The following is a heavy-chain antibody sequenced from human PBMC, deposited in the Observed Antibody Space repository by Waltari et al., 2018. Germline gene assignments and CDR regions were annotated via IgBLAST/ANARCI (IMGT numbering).Heavy chain of an antibody. CDR1: GGSLDNYSYY. V-gene: IGHV4-39*01. J-gene: IGHJ4*02. Sequence: QLLLQESGPGLVKPSETLSLTCTVSGGSLDNYSYYWSWVRQSPGKGLGWIGSAYYGGGTYYNPSLRSRLAISVDTSKNQFSMRLSPATAADTALYYCAAYYYDGSLFWGFEYWGQGSLVTVSS. CDR2: AYYGGGT. D-gene: IGHD3-22*01. CDR3: AAYYYDGSLFWGFEY.